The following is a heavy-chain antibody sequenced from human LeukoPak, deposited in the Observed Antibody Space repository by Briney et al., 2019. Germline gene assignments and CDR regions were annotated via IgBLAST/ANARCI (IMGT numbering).Heavy chain of an antibody. CDR1: GFTFSTYV. Sequence: GGSLRLSCVASGFTFSTYVMGWVRQVPGKGLEWVSSVSESGVGTYYADSVKGRFTISRDNAQSSLYLQMNSLRAGDTAVYYCARQAVARPFDLWGQGTMVAVSS. CDR3: ARQAVARPFDL. J-gene: IGHJ3*01. CDR2: VSESGVGT. V-gene: IGHV3-23*01.